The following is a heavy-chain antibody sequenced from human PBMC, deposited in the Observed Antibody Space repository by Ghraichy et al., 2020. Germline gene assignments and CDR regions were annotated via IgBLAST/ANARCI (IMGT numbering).Heavy chain of an antibody. D-gene: IGHD6-19*01. CDR2: INPNSGGT. CDR1: GYTFTGHY. J-gene: IGHJ4*02. Sequence: ASVKVSCKASGYTFTGHYMHWVRQAPGHGLEWMGWINPNSGGTNNAQEFQGWVTMTRDTSISTAYMELSRLRSDDTAVYYCARDSSGWYYFDYWGQGTLVTVSS. V-gene: IGHV1-2*04. CDR3: ARDSSGWYYFDY.